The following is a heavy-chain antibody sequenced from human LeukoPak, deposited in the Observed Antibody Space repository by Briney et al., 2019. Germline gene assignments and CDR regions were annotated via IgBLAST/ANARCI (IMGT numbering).Heavy chain of an antibody. Sequence: PGGSLRLSCAASGFTFSDYYMSWIRQAPGKGLEWVSYISSSGSTIYYADSVKGRFTISRDNAKNSLYLQMNSLRAEDTAVYYYARAIAAAYDAFDIWGQGTMVTVSS. CDR1: GFTFSDYY. D-gene: IGHD6-13*01. J-gene: IGHJ3*02. CDR3: ARAIAAAYDAFDI. V-gene: IGHV3-11*01. CDR2: ISSSGSTI.